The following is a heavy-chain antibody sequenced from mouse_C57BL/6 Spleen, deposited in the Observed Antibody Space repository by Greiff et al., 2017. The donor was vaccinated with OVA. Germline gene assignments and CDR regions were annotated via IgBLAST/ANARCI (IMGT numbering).Heavy chain of an antibody. V-gene: IGHV5-17*01. CDR2: ISSGSSTI. CDR1: GFTFSDYG. Sequence: DVMLVESGGGLVKPGGSLKLSCAASGFTFSDYGMHWVRQAPEKGLEWVAYISSGSSTIYYADTVKGRFTISRDNAKSTLFMQMTSLRAEDTAIYCCTRTSNYYGSSYNAMGYWGKGTSVTVS. CDR3: TRTSNYYGSSYNAMGY. D-gene: IGHD1-1*01. J-gene: IGHJ4*01.